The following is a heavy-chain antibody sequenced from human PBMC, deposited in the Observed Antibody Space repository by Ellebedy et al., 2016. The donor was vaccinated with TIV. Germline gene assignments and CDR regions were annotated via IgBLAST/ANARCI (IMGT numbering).Heavy chain of an antibody. Sequence: MPSETLSLTCTVSGGSFSGTSNYWAWLRQPPGRGLEWIASVYYTGRAYYNPSLKSRVTTSVDTSQNQFSLSLSSVTAADTAIYYCARDKRGYSGYDNYYNYYMDVWGKGTTVTVSS. CDR3: ARDKRGYSGYDNYYNYYMDV. CDR1: GGSFSGTSNY. D-gene: IGHD5-12*01. J-gene: IGHJ6*03. V-gene: IGHV4-39*07. CDR2: VYYTGRA.